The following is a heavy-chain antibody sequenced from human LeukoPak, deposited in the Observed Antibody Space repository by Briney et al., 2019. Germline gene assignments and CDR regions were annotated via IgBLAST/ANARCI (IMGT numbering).Heavy chain of an antibody. CDR1: GFTFSSYA. CDR3: ARDPRVPAAPEYYFDY. D-gene: IGHD2-2*01. J-gene: IGHJ4*02. V-gene: IGHV3-30*04. CDR2: ISYDGSNK. Sequence: GRSLRLSCAASGFTFSSYAMHWVRQAPGKGLEWVAVISYDGSNKYCADSVKGRFTISRDNSKNTLYLQMNSLRAEDTAVYYCARDPRVPAAPEYYFDYWGQGTLVTVSS.